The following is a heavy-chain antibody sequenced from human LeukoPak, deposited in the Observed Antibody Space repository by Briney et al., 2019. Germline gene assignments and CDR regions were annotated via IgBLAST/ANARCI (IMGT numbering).Heavy chain of an antibody. CDR3: ARASSFDETTRYNPSWFGP. J-gene: IGHJ5*02. CDR1: GGSLSGFH. D-gene: IGHD2-2*02. Sequence: SETLSLTCAVHGGSLSGFHWSWIRQPPGKGLEWIGEINHSGSTNYNPSLKSRVTISVDTSKNQISLELTSVTAADTAVYYCARASSFDETTRYNPSWFGPWGQGTLVTVSS. V-gene: IGHV4-34*01. CDR2: INHSGST.